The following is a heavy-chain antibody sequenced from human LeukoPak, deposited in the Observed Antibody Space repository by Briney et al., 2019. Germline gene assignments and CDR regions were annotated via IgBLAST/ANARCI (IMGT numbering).Heavy chain of an antibody. D-gene: IGHD2-15*01. CDR2: IYCSGST. V-gene: IGHV4-31*01. J-gene: IGHJ4*02. CDR3: ATLPARYCSGGSCSDY. CDR1: VGSISRGGYY. Sequence: SQTLSLTCTVSVGSISRGGYYWSWISQHPGKGLEWIGYIYCSGSTYYNPSLKSQVTISGDTSKNQFSLKLSSVTAADTAVYYCATLPARYCSGGSCSDYWGQGTLVTVSS.